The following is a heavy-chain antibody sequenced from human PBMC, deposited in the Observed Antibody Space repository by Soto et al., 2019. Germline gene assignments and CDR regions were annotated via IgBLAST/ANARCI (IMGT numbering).Heavy chain of an antibody. CDR3: ARNAYCISTNCYWYLDY. Sequence: QVQLVESGGGVVQPRRSLRLSCAASGFTFSNYGMHWVRQAPGKGLEWVAIISYDGNNIYYGDSVKGRFTISRDNTRNTVYLQLNTLRAEDTAVYYCARNAYCISTNCYWYLDYWGQGTLITVSS. V-gene: IGHV3-30*03. CDR2: ISYDGNNI. J-gene: IGHJ4*02. D-gene: IGHD2-2*01. CDR1: GFTFSNYG.